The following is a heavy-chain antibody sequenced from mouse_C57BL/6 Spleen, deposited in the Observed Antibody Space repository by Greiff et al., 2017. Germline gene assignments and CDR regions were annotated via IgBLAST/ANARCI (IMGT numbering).Heavy chain of an antibody. CDR1: GFTFSSYG. CDR3: AGGVYSNYVDY. J-gene: IGHJ2*01. Sequence: EVKVVESGGDLVKPGGSLKLSCAASGFTFSSYGMSWVRQTPDKRLEWVATISSGGSYTYYPDSVKGRFTISRDNAKNTLYLQMSSLKSEDTAMYYCAGGVYSNYVDYWGQGTTLTVSS. V-gene: IGHV5-6*01. CDR2: ISSGGSYT. D-gene: IGHD2-5*01.